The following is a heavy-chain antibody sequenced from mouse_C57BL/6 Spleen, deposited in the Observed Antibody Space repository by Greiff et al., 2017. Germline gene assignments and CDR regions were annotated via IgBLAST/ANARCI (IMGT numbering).Heavy chain of an antibody. CDR3: ARPLYYGSSSFAY. Sequence: EVQRVESGGGLVKPGGSLKLSCAASGFTFSDYGMHWVRQAPEKGLEWVAYISSGSSTLYYADTVKGRFTISRDNAKNTLFLQMTSLRSEDTAMYYCARPLYYGSSSFAYWGQGTLVTVSA. CDR2: ISSGSSTL. J-gene: IGHJ3*01. CDR1: GFTFSDYG. D-gene: IGHD1-1*01. V-gene: IGHV5-17*01.